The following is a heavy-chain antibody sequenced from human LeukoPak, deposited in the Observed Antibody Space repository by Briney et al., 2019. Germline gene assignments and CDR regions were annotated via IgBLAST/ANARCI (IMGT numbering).Heavy chain of an antibody. D-gene: IGHD6-6*01. CDR2: IGASGDYT. CDR1: GFTFSSCA. V-gene: IGHV3-23*01. Sequence: GGSLRLSCVASGFTFSSCAMSRVRPAPGQGLEWVSTIGASGDYTYFADSVKGRFTISRDNSKNMLYLQMNSLRAEATAVYYCANDRLGHQYYFDYWGQGNLVTVSS. J-gene: IGHJ4*02. CDR3: ANDRLGHQYYFDY.